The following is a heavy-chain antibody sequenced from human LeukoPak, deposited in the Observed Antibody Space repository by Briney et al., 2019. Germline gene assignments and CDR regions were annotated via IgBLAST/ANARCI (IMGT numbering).Heavy chain of an antibody. Sequence: ASVKVSCKASGYTITGYYMHWVRQAPGQGLEWMGWINANNDGSVYAQKFQGRVTMTRDTSINTAYMELSRLRSDDTAVYYCARKRGVGVDTNAFDMLGQGTMVTVSS. J-gene: IGHJ3*02. V-gene: IGHV1-2*02. CDR3: ARKRGVGVDTNAFDM. CDR1: GYTITGYY. D-gene: IGHD3-3*01. CDR2: INANNDGS.